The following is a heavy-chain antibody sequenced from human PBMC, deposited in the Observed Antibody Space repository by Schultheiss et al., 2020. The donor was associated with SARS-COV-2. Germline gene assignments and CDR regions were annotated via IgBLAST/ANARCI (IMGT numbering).Heavy chain of an antibody. J-gene: IGHJ6*02. CDR2: IYSGGST. Sequence: GGSLRLSCAASGFTFSSYWMHWVRQAPGKGLEWVSVIYSGGSTYYADSVKGRFTISRDNSKNTLYLQMNSLRAEDTAVYYCARDPTVDIVATFYYYYGMDVWGQGTTVTVSS. V-gene: IGHV3-66*01. D-gene: IGHD5-12*01. CDR3: ARDPTVDIVATFYYYYGMDV. CDR1: GFTFSSYW.